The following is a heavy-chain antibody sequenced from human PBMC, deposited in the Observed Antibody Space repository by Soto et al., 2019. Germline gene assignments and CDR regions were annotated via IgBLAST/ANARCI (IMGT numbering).Heavy chain of an antibody. Sequence: GESLKISCKGSGYSFTSYWIGWVRQMPGKGLEWMGIIYPGDSDTRYSPSFQGQVTISADKSISTAYLQWSSLKASDTAMYYCATQRSDFWNGQFYSYYMDVWGKGTTLTVSS. D-gene: IGHD3-3*01. CDR1: GYSFTSYW. CDR2: IYPGDSDT. V-gene: IGHV5-51*01. CDR3: ATQRSDFWNGQFYSYYMDV. J-gene: IGHJ6*03.